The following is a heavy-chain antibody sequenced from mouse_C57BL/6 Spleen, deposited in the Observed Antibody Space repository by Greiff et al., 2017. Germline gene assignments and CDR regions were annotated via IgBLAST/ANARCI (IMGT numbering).Heavy chain of an antibody. CDR1: GYTFTDYN. Sequence: QLQQSGPELVKPGASVKIPCKASGYTFTDYNMDWVKQSHGKSLEWIGDINPNNGGTIYNQKFKGKATLTVDKSSSTAYMELRSLTSEDTAVYYCARLGYYGSSHTYWYFDVWGTGTTVTVSS. CDR3: ARLGYYGSSHTYWYFDV. CDR2: INPNNGGT. V-gene: IGHV1-18*01. J-gene: IGHJ1*03. D-gene: IGHD1-1*01.